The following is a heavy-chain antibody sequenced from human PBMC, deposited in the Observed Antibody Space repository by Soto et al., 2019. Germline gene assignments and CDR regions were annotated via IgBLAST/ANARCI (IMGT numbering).Heavy chain of an antibody. CDR3: ARGRYGDS. D-gene: IGHD1-1*01. CDR1: GYDFTTYG. V-gene: IGHV1-18*01. CDR2: ISAHNGNT. J-gene: IGHJ4*02. Sequence: QVNLVQSGAEVKKSGASVKVSCKGSGYDFTTYGITWVRQAPGQGLEWMAWISAHNGNTDYAQKLQGRVTMTRDTSTSTAYMERRSLRSDDTAVYYCARGRYGDSWGQGALVTVS.